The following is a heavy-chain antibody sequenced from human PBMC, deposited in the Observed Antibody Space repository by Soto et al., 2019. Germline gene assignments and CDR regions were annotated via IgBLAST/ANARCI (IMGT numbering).Heavy chain of an antibody. CDR3: ARDGTVDIVATIPPTVPAWY. D-gene: IGHD5-12*01. J-gene: IGHJ4*02. CDR1: GFTFSSYS. Sequence: GGSLRLSCAASGFTFSSYSMNWVRQAPGKGLEWVSSIRRSSSYIYYADSVKGRLTISRDNAKNSLYLQMNRLRAEDTAVYNVARDGTVDIVATIPPTVPAWYWGQGTLVTVSS. V-gene: IGHV3-21*01. CDR2: IRRSSSYI.